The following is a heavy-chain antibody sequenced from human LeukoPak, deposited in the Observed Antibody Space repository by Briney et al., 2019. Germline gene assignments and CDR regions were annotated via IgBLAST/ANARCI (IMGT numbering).Heavy chain of an antibody. Sequence: SETLSLTCAVYGGPFSGYYWSWIRQPPGKGLEWIGEINHSGSTNYNPSLKSRVTISVDTSKNQFSLKLSSVTAADTAVYYCARGGSFGASTVTIYFDYWGQGTLVTVSS. J-gene: IGHJ4*02. CDR3: ARGGSFGASTVTIYFDY. CDR1: GGPFSGYY. V-gene: IGHV4-34*01. D-gene: IGHD4-17*01. CDR2: INHSGST.